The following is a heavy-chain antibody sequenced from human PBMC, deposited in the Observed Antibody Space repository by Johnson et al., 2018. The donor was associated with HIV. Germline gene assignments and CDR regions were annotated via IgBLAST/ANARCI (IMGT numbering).Heavy chain of an antibody. V-gene: IGHV3-20*04. J-gene: IGHJ3*02. D-gene: IGHD3-22*01. CDR3: ARPYDSSGGGAFDI. CDR1: GFRFSDHY. CDR2: INWNGDST. Sequence: VQLVESGGGLVKPGGSLRLSCVASGFRFSDHYMSWVRQAPGKGLEWVSGINWNGDSTGYADSVKGRFTISRDNAKNSLYLQMNSLRAEDTAVYYCARPYDSSGGGAFDIWGQGTMVTVSS.